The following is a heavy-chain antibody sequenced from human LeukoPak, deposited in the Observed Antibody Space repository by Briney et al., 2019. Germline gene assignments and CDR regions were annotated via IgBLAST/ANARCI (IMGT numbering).Heavy chain of an antibody. V-gene: IGHV3-43*02. Sequence: GGSLRLSCAASGFTFDDYAMHGVRQAPGKGLEWVSLISGDGGSTYYADSVKGRFTISRDNSKNSLYLQMNSLRTEDTALYYCAKRDSSNWYGALDVWGQGTTVTVSS. D-gene: IGHD6-13*01. CDR1: GFTFDDYA. CDR2: ISGDGGST. J-gene: IGHJ6*02. CDR3: AKRDSSNWYGALDV.